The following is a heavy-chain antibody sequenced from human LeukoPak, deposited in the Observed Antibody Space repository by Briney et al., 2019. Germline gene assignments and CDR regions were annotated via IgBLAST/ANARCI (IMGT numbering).Heavy chain of an antibody. CDR1: GFTFSSSS. Sequence: GGSLRLSCAASGFTFSSSSMTWVRQAPGKGLEWVSAISGSGGSTNHADSVKGRFTISRDNSKNTLYLQMNSLRPEDTAVYYCAKGFSSVWYYFDYWGQGTLVTVSS. CDR3: AKGFSSVWYYFDY. CDR2: ISGSGGST. D-gene: IGHD6-19*01. J-gene: IGHJ4*02. V-gene: IGHV3-23*01.